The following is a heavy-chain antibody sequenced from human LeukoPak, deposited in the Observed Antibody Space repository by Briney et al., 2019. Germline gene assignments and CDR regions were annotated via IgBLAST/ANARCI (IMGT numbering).Heavy chain of an antibody. V-gene: IGHV3-23*01. J-gene: IGHJ6*02. CDR1: GFTFSSYA. CDR3: AKAPPSAIRFSRVVPADSRAV. D-gene: IGHD2-2*01. CDR2: ISGSGGST. Sequence: LAGGSLRLSCSASGFTFSSYAMSWVRQAPGKGLEWVSAISGSGGSTYYADSVKGRFTISRDNSKNTLYLQMNSLRAEDTAVYYCAKAPPSAIRFSRVVPADSRAVWGQGTTVTVSS.